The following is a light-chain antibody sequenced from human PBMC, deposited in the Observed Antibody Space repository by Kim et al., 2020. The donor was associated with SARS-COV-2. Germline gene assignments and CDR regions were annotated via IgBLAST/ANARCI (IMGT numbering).Light chain of an antibody. CDR2: EDN. V-gene: IGLV6-57*01. CDR1: SGSIASNY. J-gene: IGLJ3*02. CDR3: QSYDSSNPWV. Sequence: NFMLTQPHSVSESPGKTVTISCTRSSGSIASNYVQWYQQRPGSSPTTVIYEDNQRPSGVPARFSGSIDSSSNSASLTISGLKTEDEADYYCQSYDSSNPWVFGGGTQLTVL.